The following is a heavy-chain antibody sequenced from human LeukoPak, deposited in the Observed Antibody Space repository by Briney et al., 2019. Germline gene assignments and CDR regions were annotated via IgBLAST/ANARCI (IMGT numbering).Heavy chain of an antibody. CDR3: ARDSGEVPDY. V-gene: IGHV1-2*02. CDR2: INPNNGGT. J-gene: IGHJ4*02. D-gene: IGHD3-10*01. CDR1: GYTFTCYY. Sequence: ASVKVCCKASGYTFTCYYMHWVRQAPGQGLEWMGWINPNNGGTKYAQNFQGRVTMTRDTSISTAYMELDRLRFDDTAVYYCARDSGEVPDYWRQATLVTVSS.